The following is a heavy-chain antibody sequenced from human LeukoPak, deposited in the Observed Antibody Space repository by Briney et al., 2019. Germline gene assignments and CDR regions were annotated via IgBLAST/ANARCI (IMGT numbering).Heavy chain of an antibody. Sequence: SETLSLTCAVYGGSFSGYYWSWIRQPPGKGLEWIGEINHSGSTNYNPSLKSRVTISVDTSKSQFSLKLSSVTAADTAVYYCARLERLNNWNDVGVGAFDIWGQGTMVTVSS. D-gene: IGHD1-20*01. CDR1: GGSFSGYY. CDR3: ARLERLNNWNDVGVGAFDI. V-gene: IGHV4-34*01. J-gene: IGHJ3*02. CDR2: INHSGST.